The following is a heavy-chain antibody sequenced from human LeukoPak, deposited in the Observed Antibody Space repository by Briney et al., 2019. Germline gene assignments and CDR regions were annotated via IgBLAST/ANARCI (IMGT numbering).Heavy chain of an antibody. D-gene: IGHD1-14*01. Sequence: SVKVSCKASGDTFNNYIITWVRQAPEQGLEWMGGVMPLFNTPNYAQKFQGRITIITDASTHTSYMELRSLRSEDTAVYSCARVDRHHFYMDVWGKGTTVTVSS. J-gene: IGHJ6*03. CDR1: GDTFNNYI. CDR3: ARVDRHHFYMDV. CDR2: VMPLFNTP. V-gene: IGHV1-69*05.